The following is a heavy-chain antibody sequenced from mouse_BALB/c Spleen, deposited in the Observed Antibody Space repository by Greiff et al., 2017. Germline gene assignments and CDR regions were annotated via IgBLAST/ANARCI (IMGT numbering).Heavy chain of an antibody. J-gene: IGHJ2*01. D-gene: IGHD2-14*01. CDR1: GDSITSGY. CDR2: ISYSGST. Sequence: EVQLVESGPSLVKPSQTLSLTCSVTGDSITSGYWNWIRKFPGNKLEYMGYISYSGSTYYNPSLKSRISITRDTSKNQYYLQLNSVTTEDTATYYCARNYRYDEVFDYWGQGTTLTVSS. CDR3: ARNYRYDEVFDY. V-gene: IGHV3-8*02.